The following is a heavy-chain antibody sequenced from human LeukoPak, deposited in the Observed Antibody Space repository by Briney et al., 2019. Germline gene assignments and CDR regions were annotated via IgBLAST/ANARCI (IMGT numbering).Heavy chain of an antibody. Sequence: SQTLSLTCTVSGGSISSGGYYWSWIRQPPGKGLEWIGYIYHSGSTYYNPSLKSRVTISVDRSKNQFSLKLSSVTAADTAVYYCARKYSGSSGAIDYWGQGTLVTVSS. CDR2: IYHSGST. CDR3: ARKYSGSSGAIDY. J-gene: IGHJ4*02. V-gene: IGHV4-30-2*01. CDR1: GGSISSGGYY. D-gene: IGHD1-26*01.